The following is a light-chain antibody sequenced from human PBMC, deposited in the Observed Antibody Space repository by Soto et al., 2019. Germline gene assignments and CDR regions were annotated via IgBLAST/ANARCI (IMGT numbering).Light chain of an antibody. V-gene: IGKV3-15*01. CDR2: GAS. CDR3: QQYDNWPWT. Sequence: EIVMTQSPDTLSVAPGERATLSCGASQSISDTLAWYQQKPGQAPRLLSHGASTRAPGFPARFSGSGSGTDFTLTISSLQSEDFAVYYCQQYDNWPWTFGQGTKVDIK. J-gene: IGKJ1*01. CDR1: QSISDT.